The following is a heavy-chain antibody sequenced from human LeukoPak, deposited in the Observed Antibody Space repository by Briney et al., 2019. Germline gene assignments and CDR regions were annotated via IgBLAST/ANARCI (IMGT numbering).Heavy chain of an antibody. D-gene: IGHD3-22*01. CDR3: ATARIHYYDSSAIGY. V-gene: IGHV1-18*01. CDR1: GYTFTSYG. Sequence: ASVKVSCKASGYTFTSYGISWVRQAPGQGLEWMGWISAYNGNTNYAQKLQGRVTMTTDTSTSTAYMELSSLRSEDTAVYYCATARIHYYDSSAIGYWGQGTLVTVSS. CDR2: ISAYNGNT. J-gene: IGHJ4*02.